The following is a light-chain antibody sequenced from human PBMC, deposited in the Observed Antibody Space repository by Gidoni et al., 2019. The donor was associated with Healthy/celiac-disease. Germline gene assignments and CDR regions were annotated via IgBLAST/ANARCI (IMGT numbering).Light chain of an antibody. J-gene: IGLJ2*01. CDR3: QAWDSSSYVV. CDR1: KLGDKY. V-gene: IGLV3-1*01. Sequence: SYELTQPPSVSVSPGQTASITCSGDKLGDKYACWYQQKPGQSPVLVIYQDSKRPPGLPERFSGSNSGNTATLTISGTQAMDAADYYCQAWDSSSYVVFGGGTKLTVL. CDR2: QDS.